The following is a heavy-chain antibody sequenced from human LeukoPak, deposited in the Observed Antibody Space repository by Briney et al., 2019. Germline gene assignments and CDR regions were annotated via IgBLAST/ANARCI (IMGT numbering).Heavy chain of an antibody. D-gene: IGHD3-9*01. CDR1: GYTFTICG. V-gene: IGHV1-18*01. J-gene: IGHJ3*02. CDR2: ISAYNGNT. CDR3: ARVRYYDISGDAFDI. Sequence: ASVKVSCKASGYTFTICGISLVRQAPGQGHELMGWISAYNGNTNYAQKLQGRVTMTTDTSTSTAYMELRSLRSDGTAVYYCARVRYYDISGDAFDIWGQGTMVTVSS.